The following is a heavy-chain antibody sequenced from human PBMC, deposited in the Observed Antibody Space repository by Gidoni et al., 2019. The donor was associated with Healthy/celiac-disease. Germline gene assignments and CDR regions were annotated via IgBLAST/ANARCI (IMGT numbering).Heavy chain of an antibody. CDR1: GGSISSYY. J-gene: IGHJ6*02. CDR3: ARASHQQWLYYYYGMDV. D-gene: IGHD6-19*01. V-gene: IGHV4-59*01. CDR2: IYYSGST. Sequence: NQSLTCTVSGGSISSYYWSWIRQPPGKGLEWIGYIYYSGSTNYNPSLKSRVTISVDTSKNQFSLKLSSVTAADTAVYYCARASHQQWLYYYYGMDVWGQGTTVTVSS.